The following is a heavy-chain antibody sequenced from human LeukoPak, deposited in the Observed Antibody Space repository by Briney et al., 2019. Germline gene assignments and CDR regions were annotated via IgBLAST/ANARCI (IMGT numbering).Heavy chain of an antibody. CDR2: ISSSSTI. V-gene: IGHV3-48*01. CDR1: GFTFSSYS. D-gene: IGHD2-2*02. CDR3: ARGRVGYCSSTSCYKGNNWFDP. J-gene: IGHJ5*02. Sequence: GGSLRLSCAASGFTFSSYSMNWVRQAPGKGLEWVSYISSSSTIYYADSVKGRFTISRDNAKNSLYLQMNSLGAEDTAVYYCARGRVGYCSSTSCYKGNNWFDPWGQGTLVTVSS.